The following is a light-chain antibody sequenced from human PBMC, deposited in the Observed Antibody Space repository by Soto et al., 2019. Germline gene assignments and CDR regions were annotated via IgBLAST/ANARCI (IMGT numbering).Light chain of an antibody. CDR3: QQRSNWPRGT. J-gene: IGKJ2*02. CDR2: DAS. Sequence: EIVLTQSPATLSLSPGERATLSCRASQSVSSYLAWYQQKPGQAPRLLIYDASNRATGIPARFGGSGSETDFTLTISSLEPEDFAVYYCQQRSNWPRGTFGQGTKLEIK. V-gene: IGKV3-11*01. CDR1: QSVSSY.